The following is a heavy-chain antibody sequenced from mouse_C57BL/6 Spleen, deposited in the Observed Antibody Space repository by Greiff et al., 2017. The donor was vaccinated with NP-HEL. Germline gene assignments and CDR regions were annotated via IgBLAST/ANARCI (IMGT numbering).Heavy chain of an antibody. J-gene: IGHJ2*01. CDR1: GYTFTSYW. Sequence: VKLQQPGAELVRPGTSVKLSCKASGYTFTSYWMHWVKQRPGQGLEWIGVIDPSDSYTNYNQKFKGKATLTVDTSSSTAYMQLSSLTSEDSAVYYCARGDPHYWGQGTTLTVSS. CDR2: IDPSDSYT. V-gene: IGHV1-59*01. CDR3: ARGDPHY.